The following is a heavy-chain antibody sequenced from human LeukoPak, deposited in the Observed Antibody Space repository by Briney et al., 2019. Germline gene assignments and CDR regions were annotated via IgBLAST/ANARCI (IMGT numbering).Heavy chain of an antibody. V-gene: IGHV3-48*03. Sequence: GGSLRLSCAASGFTFSNYEMSWVRQAPGKGLEWISYISNSGSTIYYADSVKGRSTISRDNPKSSLYMQMNSLRAEDTAVYYCAAVGRSTRPGHWGQGTLVTVSS. D-gene: IGHD6-6*01. CDR1: GFTFSNYE. J-gene: IGHJ4*02. CDR2: ISNSGSTI. CDR3: AAVGRSTRPGH.